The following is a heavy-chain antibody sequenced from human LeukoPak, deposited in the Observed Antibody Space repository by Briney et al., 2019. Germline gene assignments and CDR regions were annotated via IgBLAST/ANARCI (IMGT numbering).Heavy chain of an antibody. J-gene: IGHJ4*02. CDR1: GGFLSSISYY. D-gene: IGHD6-19*01. CDR3: AIYMRAVAGNR. Sequence: SQTLSLTRTVSGGFLSSISYYCGWVRQPPGKGLEWIGSIYYSGSTYYNPSLKSRVTISVDTSKNQFTLMLSSVTAADTAVYYCAIYMRAVAGNRWGQGTLVTVSS. CDR2: IYYSGST. V-gene: IGHV4-39*01.